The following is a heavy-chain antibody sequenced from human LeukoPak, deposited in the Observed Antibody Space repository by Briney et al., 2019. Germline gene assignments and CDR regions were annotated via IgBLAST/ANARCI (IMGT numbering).Heavy chain of an antibody. CDR1: GFTFSSYA. Sequence: GGSLRLSCAASGFTFSSYAMSWVRQAPGKGLEWVSAISGSGGSTYYADSVKGRFTISRDNSKNTLYLQMNSLRAEDTAVYYCAKGYSSGWYPIRSFDYWGRGTLVTVSS. CDR3: AKGYSSGWYPIRSFDY. J-gene: IGHJ4*02. D-gene: IGHD6-19*01. V-gene: IGHV3-23*01. CDR2: ISGSGGST.